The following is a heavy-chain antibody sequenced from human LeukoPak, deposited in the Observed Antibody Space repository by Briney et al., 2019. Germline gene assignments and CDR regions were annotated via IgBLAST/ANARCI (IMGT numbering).Heavy chain of an antibody. CDR3: ARSGYSYGYWDYMDV. V-gene: IGHV3-20*04. CDR1: GFTFDDYG. J-gene: IGHJ6*03. D-gene: IGHD5-18*01. CDR2: INWNGGGT. Sequence: GGSLRLSCAASGFTFDDYGMSWVRQAPGKGLEWVSGINWNGGGTGYVDSVEGRFTISRDNAKNSLYLQMNSLRAEDTALYYCARSGYSYGYWDYMDVWGKGTTVTVSS.